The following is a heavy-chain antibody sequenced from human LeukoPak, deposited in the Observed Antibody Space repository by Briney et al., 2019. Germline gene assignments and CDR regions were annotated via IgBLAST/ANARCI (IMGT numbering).Heavy chain of an antibody. J-gene: IGHJ4*02. D-gene: IGHD6-13*01. V-gene: IGHV3-74*01. CDR1: GFTFSSYW. Sequence: GGSLRLSCAASGFTFSSYWMHWVRQAPGKGLVWVSRINSDGSSTSYADSVKGRFTISRDNAKNTLYLQMNSLRAEDTAVYYCARGGPIAEAGVYFDYWGQGTLVTVSS. CDR3: ARGGPIAEAGVYFDY. CDR2: INSDGSST.